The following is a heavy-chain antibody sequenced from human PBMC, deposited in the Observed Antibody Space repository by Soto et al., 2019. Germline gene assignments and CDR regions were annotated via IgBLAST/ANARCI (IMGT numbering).Heavy chain of an antibody. CDR2: IYPGDSDT. D-gene: IGHD1-26*01. Sequence: GESLKIACNGSGYSFMNYWIGWVRQMPGKGLEWMGIIYPGDSDTRYSPSFQGQVTISADKSISTAYLQWSSLKASDTAIYYCATIYSGSYYHFDYWGQGTLVTVSS. CDR3: ATIYSGSYYHFDY. CDR1: GYSFMNYW. V-gene: IGHV5-51*01. J-gene: IGHJ4*02.